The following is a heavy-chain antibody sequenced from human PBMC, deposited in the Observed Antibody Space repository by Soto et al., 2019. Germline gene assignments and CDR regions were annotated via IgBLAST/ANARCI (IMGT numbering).Heavy chain of an antibody. CDR2: INHSGST. V-gene: IGHV4-34*01. J-gene: IGHJ4*02. Sequence: LSETLSLTCAVYGGSFRGYYWSWIRQPPGKGLEWIGEINHSGSTNYNPSLKSRVTISVDTSKNQFSLKLSPVTAADTAGYYFARGFLEYCRSWSGYWGQGTLVTVSS. D-gene: IGHD6-13*01. CDR1: GGSFRGYY. CDR3: ARGFLEYCRSWSGY.